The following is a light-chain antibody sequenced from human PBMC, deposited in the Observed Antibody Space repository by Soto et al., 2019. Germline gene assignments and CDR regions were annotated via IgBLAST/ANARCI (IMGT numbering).Light chain of an antibody. CDR3: QQYNNWCRT. CDR2: DTS. J-gene: IGKJ1*01. V-gene: IGKV3-15*01. CDR1: QSVSSN. Sequence: EIVMTQSPATLSVSPGERDTLSCRASQSVSSNLATYQQKPGQAPNLLIYDTSTRASGIPARFIGSGSGTDFTLTISSLQSEDFAVYYCQQYNNWCRTFGQGTKVDIK.